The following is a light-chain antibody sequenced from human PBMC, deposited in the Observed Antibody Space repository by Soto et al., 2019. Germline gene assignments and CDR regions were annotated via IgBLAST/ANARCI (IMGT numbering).Light chain of an antibody. J-gene: IGLJ1*01. CDR1: SSNIGAGYD. Sequence: QSVLTQPPSVSGAPGQRGTISCTGSSSNIGAGYDVHWYQQLPGTAPKLLIYGNSNRPSGVPDRFSGSKSGTSASLAITGLQAEDEADYYCQSYDSSLSGYVFGTGTKVNVL. V-gene: IGLV1-40*01. CDR2: GNS. CDR3: QSYDSSLSGYV.